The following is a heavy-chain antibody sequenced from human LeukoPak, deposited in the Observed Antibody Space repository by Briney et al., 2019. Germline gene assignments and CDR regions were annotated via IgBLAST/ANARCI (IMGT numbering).Heavy chain of an antibody. CDR1: GFTFSSYS. D-gene: IGHD3-10*01. CDR2: ISSSSSSYK. V-gene: IGHV3-21*01. J-gene: IGHJ6*04. CDR3: ARAGRLWFGESQRLDV. Sequence: GGSLRLSCAASGFTFSSYSMNWVRQAPGKGLGWVSSISSSSSSYKYYADSVKGRFTISRDNAKNSLYLQMNSLRAEDTAVYYCARAGRLWFGESQRLDVWGKGTTVTISS.